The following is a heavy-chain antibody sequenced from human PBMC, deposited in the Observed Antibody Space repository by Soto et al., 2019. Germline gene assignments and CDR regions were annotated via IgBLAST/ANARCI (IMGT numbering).Heavy chain of an antibody. CDR3: ADDFGSGSHPFSEYFLR. D-gene: IGHD3-10*01. CDR2: VSVDGGWKK. J-gene: IGHJ1*01. V-gene: IGHV3-30*18. Sequence: GGSLRLSCVAYGFSFKDYGMHWVRQAPGKGLEWVAGVSVDGGWKKDYADSVKGRFTISRDDSQNTLYLQMNSLRPEDTAVYYCADDFGSGSHPFSEYFLRWGQGTLVTVS. CDR1: GFSFKDYG.